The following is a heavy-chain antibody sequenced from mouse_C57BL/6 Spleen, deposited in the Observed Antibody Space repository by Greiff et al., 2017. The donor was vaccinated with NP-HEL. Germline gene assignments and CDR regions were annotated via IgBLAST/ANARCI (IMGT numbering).Heavy chain of an antibody. J-gene: IGHJ2*01. Sequence: EVQGVESGGGLVKPGGSLKLSCAASGFTFSSYAMSWVRQTPEKRLEWVATISDGGSYTYYPDNVKGRFTISRDNAKNNLYLQMSHLKSEDTAMYYCARELNYGSRVYFDYWGQGTTLTVSS. CDR3: ARELNYGSRVYFDY. D-gene: IGHD1-1*01. CDR1: GFTFSSYA. V-gene: IGHV5-4*01. CDR2: ISDGGSYT.